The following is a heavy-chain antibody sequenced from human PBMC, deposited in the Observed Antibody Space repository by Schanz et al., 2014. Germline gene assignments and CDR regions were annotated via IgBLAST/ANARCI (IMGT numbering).Heavy chain of an antibody. V-gene: IGHV3-23*01. CDR1: GFSLDIFA. Sequence: EVHLLESGGGLVEPGGSLRLSCVTSGFSLDIFAVSWVRQAPGKGLEWVSSFNDGGVNKYYADSVKGRFTISSDNSKSTLYLQMSSLRAEDTAVYYCAKSQGSSFDSWGQGTLVTVSS. CDR2: FNDGGVNK. J-gene: IGHJ4*02. CDR3: AKSQGSSFDS. D-gene: IGHD6-13*01.